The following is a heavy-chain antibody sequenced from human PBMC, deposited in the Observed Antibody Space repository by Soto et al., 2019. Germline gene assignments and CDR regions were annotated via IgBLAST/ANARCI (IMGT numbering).Heavy chain of an antibody. J-gene: IGHJ4*02. Sequence: EVQLVESGGGLVQSGGSLRLSCAASGFTFSSYWMHWVRQAPGKGLVWVSRINSDGSSTSYADSVKGRFTISRDNAKNTLYLQMNSLRAEDTAVYYCAVAVAGPTAIGYWGQGTLFTVSS. CDR2: INSDGSST. CDR1: GFTFSSYW. D-gene: IGHD6-19*01. CDR3: AVAVAGPTAIGY. V-gene: IGHV3-74*01.